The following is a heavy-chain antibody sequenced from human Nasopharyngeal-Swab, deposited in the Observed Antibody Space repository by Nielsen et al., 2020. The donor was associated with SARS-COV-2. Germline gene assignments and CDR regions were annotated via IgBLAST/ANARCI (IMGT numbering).Heavy chain of an antibody. Sequence: GESLKISCAASGFTFSSYAMSWVRHAPGKGLEWVPVIYSGGTSTYYADSVKGRFTISRDNSKNTLYLQMNSLRAEDTAVYYCAKAKGDLWGGYSTGHYFDHWGQGTHVTVSA. J-gene: IGHJ4*02. CDR3: AKAKGDLWGGYSTGHYFDH. CDR1: GFTFSSYA. CDR2: IYSGGTST. V-gene: IGHV3-23*03. D-gene: IGHD3-3*01.